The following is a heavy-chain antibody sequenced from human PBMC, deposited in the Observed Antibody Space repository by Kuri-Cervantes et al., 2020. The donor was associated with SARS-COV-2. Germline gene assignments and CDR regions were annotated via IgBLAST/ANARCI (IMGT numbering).Heavy chain of an antibody. CDR3: ARESTMIVVGNDAFDI. CDR2: TSGSGGST. V-gene: IGHV3-23*01. Sequence: LSLTCAASGFTFSSYAMSWVRQAPGKGLEWVSATSGSGGSTYYADSVKGRFTISRDNSKNTLYLQMNSLRAEDTAVYYCARESTMIVVGNDAFDIWGQGTTVTVSS. D-gene: IGHD3-22*01. J-gene: IGHJ3*02. CDR1: GFTFSSYA.